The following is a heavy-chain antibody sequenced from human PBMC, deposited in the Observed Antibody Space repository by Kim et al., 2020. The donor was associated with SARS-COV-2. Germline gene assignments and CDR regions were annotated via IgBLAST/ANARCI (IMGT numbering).Heavy chain of an antibody. CDR2: ISYDGSNK. V-gene: IGHV3-30*18. J-gene: IGHJ6*02. Sequence: GGSLRLSCAASGFTFSSYGMHWVRQAPGKGLEWVAVISYDGSNKYYADSVKGRFTISRDNSKNTLYLQMNSLRAEDTAVYYCAKDQGGKRWELLYYYYYGMDVWGQGTTVTVSS. CDR1: GFTFSSYG. CDR3: AKDQGGKRWELLYYYYYGMDV. D-gene: IGHD1-26*01.